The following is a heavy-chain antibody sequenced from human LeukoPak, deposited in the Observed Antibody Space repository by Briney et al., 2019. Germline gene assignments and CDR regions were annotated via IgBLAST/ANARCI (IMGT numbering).Heavy chain of an antibody. V-gene: IGHV4-59*01. Sequence: SETLSLTCTVSGGSISSYYWSWIRQPPGKGLEWIGYIYYSGSTNYNPSLKSRVTISVDTSKNQFSLKLSSVTAADTAVYYCASWDYYGSGSRLDVWGKGTTVTVSS. D-gene: IGHD3-10*01. CDR2: IYYSGST. CDR1: GGSISSYY. CDR3: ASWDYYGSGSRLDV. J-gene: IGHJ6*04.